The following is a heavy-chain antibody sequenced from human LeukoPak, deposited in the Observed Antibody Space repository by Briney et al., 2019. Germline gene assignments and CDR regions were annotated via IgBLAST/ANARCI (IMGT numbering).Heavy chain of an antibody. J-gene: IGHJ4*02. Sequence: GSLKISCKGSGYSFTSYWIGWVRQMPGKGLEWMGLIYPGDSDTRYSPSVQGQVTISADKSITTAYLQWSSLKASDTAMYYCARGDYGDFRVFYTLFDYWGQGTLVTVSS. V-gene: IGHV5-51*01. CDR1: GYSFTSYW. D-gene: IGHD4-17*01. CDR3: ARGDYGDFRVFYTLFDY. CDR2: IYPGDSDT.